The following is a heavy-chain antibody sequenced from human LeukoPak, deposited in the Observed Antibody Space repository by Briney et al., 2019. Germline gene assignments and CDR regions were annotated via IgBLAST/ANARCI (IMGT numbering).Heavy chain of an antibody. CDR3: ARDASSSSYGYYYFDY. D-gene: IGHD5-18*01. CDR2: IYYSGST. V-gene: IGHV4-59*01. CDR1: GGSISSYY. Sequence: PSETLSLTCTVSGGSISSYYWSWIRQPPGKGLEWIGYIYYSGSTNYNPSLKSRVTISVDTSKNQFSLKLSSVTAADTAVYYCARDASSSSYGYYYFDYWGQGALVTVSS. J-gene: IGHJ4*02.